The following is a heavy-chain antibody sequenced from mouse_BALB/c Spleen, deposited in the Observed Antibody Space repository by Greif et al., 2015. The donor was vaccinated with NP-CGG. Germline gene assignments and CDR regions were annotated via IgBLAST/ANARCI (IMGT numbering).Heavy chain of an antibody. V-gene: IGHV5-9-3*01. J-gene: IGHJ2*01. CDR1: GFTFSSYA. CDR2: ISSGGSYT. D-gene: IGHD1-1*02. CDR3: ARLRGFDY. Sequence: EVQLVESGGGLVKPGGSLKLSCAASGFTFSSYAMSWVRQTPEKRLEWVATISSGGSYTYYPDSVKGRFTISRDNAKNTLYLQMSSLRSEDTAMYYCARLRGFDYWGQGTTLTVSS.